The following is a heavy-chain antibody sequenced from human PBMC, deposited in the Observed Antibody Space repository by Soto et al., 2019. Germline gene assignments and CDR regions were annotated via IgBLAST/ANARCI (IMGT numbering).Heavy chain of an antibody. CDR1: GGSFRSYY. D-gene: IGHD3-10*01. Sequence: TSETLSLTCTVSGGSFRSYYWSWVRQPPGKGLEWIGHFYYSGNTKYDPSLESRVTISVDTSKNQFSLKLASVTAADTAVYYCARLPPRSSDATATWFDSWGQGTQVTLSS. J-gene: IGHJ5*01. V-gene: IGHV4-59*08. CDR3: ARLPPRSSDATATWFDS. CDR2: FYYSGNT.